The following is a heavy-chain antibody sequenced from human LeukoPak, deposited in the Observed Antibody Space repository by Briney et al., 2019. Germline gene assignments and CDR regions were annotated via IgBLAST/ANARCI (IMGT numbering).Heavy chain of an antibody. CDR2: IYYSGST. J-gene: IGHJ4*02. V-gene: IGHV4-59*12. Sequence: IPSETLSLTCTVSGGSISSYYWSWIRQPPGKGLEWIGYIYYSGSTNYNPSLKSRVTISVDTSKNQFSLKLSSVTAADTAVYYCARAVKDYFDYWGQGTLVTVSS. CDR3: ARAVKDYFDY. CDR1: GGSISSYY.